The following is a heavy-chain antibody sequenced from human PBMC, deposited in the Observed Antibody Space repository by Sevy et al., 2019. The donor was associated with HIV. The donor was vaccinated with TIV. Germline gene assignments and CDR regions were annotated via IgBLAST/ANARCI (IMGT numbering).Heavy chain of an antibody. Sequence: GGSLRLSSVASGFVFRDDGMHWVLQAPGKGLEWVAVISYGGNHRYYADSVRDRFTISRDNFKNTVFLEMNSLTVEDTAVYYCAKDSHPDRTATGNNWFDSWGQGSRVTVSS. V-gene: IGHV3-30*18. CDR3: AKDSHPDRTATGNNWFDS. J-gene: IGHJ5*01. CDR1: GFVFRDDG. D-gene: IGHD1-1*01. CDR2: ISYGGNHR.